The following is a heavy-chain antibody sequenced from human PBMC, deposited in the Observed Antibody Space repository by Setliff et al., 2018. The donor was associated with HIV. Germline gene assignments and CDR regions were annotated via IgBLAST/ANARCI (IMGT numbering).Heavy chain of an antibody. CDR1: GVPIGTTGYY. D-gene: IGHD6-19*01. V-gene: IGHV4-34*01. J-gene: IGHJ4*02. CDR2: INHSGST. Sequence: SETLSLTCLVSGVPIGTTGYYWNWIRQPPGKGLEWIGEINHSGSTNYNPSLKSRVTISVDTSKNQFSLRLSSVIAADTAVYYCARGPPGSSIGWYVGYWGQGTLVTVSS. CDR3: ARGPPGSSIGWYVGY.